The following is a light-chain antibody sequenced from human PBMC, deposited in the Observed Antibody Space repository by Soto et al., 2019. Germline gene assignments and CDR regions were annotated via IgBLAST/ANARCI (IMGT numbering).Light chain of an antibody. CDR2: DVS. V-gene: IGLV2-14*03. J-gene: IGLJ1*01. Sequence: QAALTEPASVTGSPGESITISKTGTSSDVAAYNYVSWYQQHPGKAPKLMMSDVSNRASGISNRFSASKSGNTASLTISGLQTEDEADYYCISYTTISTYVFGTGTKVTVL. CDR1: SSDVAAYNY. CDR3: ISYTTISTYV.